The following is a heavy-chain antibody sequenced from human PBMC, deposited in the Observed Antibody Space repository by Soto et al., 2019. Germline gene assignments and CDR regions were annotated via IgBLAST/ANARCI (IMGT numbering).Heavy chain of an antibody. CDR3: AKWLVGDTAMVDAFDI. J-gene: IGHJ3*02. CDR2: ISGSGGST. D-gene: IGHD5-18*01. CDR1: GFTFSSYA. V-gene: IGHV3-23*01. Sequence: PGGSLRLSCAASGFTFSSYAMSWVRQAPGKGLEWVSAISGSGGSTYYADSVKGRFTISRDNSKNTLYLQMNSLRAEDTAVYYCAKWLVGDTAMVDAFDIWGQGIMVTVSS.